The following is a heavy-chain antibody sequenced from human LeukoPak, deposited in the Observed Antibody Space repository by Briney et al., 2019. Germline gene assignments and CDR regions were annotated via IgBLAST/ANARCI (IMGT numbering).Heavy chain of an antibody. CDR1: GFTFRNYH. J-gene: IGHJ5*01. Sequence: PGGSLRLSCAASGFTFRNYHMHWIRQAPGKGLEWISRISYDGSRTTYADSVKGRFTISRGDAKNTVNLQMNSLRAEDTAVYYCARDFSWELFGFWGQGTLVTVS. D-gene: IGHD1-26*01. V-gene: IGHV3-74*01. CDR2: ISYDGSRT. CDR3: ARDFSWELFGF.